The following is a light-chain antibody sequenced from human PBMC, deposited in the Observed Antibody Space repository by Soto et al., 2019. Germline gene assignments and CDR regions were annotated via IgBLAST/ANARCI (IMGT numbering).Light chain of an antibody. CDR2: ATS. CDR1: QSISSY. CDR3: QQYNSYPWK. Sequence: DIQITHSPSSLSASVVDRVTITFRASQSISSYLNWFQQKPGKAPKVLIYATSGLQSGVPSRFSGSGSGTDFTLTISSLQPDDFATYYCQQYNSYPWKFGQGTKVDI. J-gene: IGKJ1*01. V-gene: IGKV1-39*01.